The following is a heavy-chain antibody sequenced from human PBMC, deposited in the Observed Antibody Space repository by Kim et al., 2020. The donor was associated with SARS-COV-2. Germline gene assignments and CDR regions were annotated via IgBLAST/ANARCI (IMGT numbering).Heavy chain of an antibody. CDR3: ARAVLDYYGSGSYYNYGY. J-gene: IGHJ4*02. CDR1: GGTFSSYA. D-gene: IGHD3-10*01. Sequence: SVKVSCKASGGTFSSYAISWVRQAPGQGLEWMGGIIPIFGTANYAQKFQGRVTITADESTSTAYMELSSLRSEDTAVYYCARAVLDYYGSGSYYNYGYWGQGTLVTVSS. CDR2: IIPIFGTA. V-gene: IGHV1-69*13.